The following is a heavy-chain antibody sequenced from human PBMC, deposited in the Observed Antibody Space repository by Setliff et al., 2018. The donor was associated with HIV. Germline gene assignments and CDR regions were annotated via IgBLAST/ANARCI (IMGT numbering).Heavy chain of an antibody. CDR3: ARLSPTYYYDSSGSRGAFDI. Sequence: TLSLTCTVSNDSISSGDYYWSWVRQHPGKGLDWIGSIYYSGTTFFSGTAFYSPSAYSNPSLRSRLTLSLDTSKNQFSLKLSSMTAADTAVYYCARLSPTYYYDSSGSRGAFDIWGQGTKVT. J-gene: IGHJ3*02. CDR2: IYYSGTT. D-gene: IGHD3-22*01. V-gene: IGHV4-31*03. CDR1: NDSISSGDYY.